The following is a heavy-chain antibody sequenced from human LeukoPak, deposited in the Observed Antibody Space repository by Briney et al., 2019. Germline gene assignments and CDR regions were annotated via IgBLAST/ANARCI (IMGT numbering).Heavy chain of an antibody. Sequence: GGSLRLSCAASGFTFSQYWMSWVRQAPGKGLEWVAGISDSGGRTNYADSVKGRFTISRDNPKNTLYLQMNSLRAEDTAVYFCAKRGVVIRVILVGFHKEAYYFDSWGQGALVTVSS. J-gene: IGHJ4*02. CDR3: AKRGVVIRVILVGFHKEAYYFDS. V-gene: IGHV3-23*01. CDR1: GFTFSQYW. D-gene: IGHD3-22*01. CDR2: ISDSGGRT.